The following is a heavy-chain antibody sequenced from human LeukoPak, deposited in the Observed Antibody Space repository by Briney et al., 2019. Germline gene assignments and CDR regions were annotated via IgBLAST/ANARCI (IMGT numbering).Heavy chain of an antibody. J-gene: IGHJ3*02. V-gene: IGHV1-18*01. D-gene: IGHD3-22*01. CDR3: ARDYPDYYDSSGYYRHDAFDI. CDR1: GYTFTSYG. Sequence: ASVKVSCKASGYTFTSYGISWVRQAPGQGLEWVGWISAYNGNTNYAQKLQGRVTMTTDTCTSTAYMELRSLRSDDTAVYYCARDYPDYYDSSGYYRHDAFDIWGQGTMVTVSS. CDR2: ISAYNGNT.